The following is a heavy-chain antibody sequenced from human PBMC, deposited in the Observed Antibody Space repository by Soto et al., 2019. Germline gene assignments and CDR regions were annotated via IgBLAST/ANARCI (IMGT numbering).Heavy chain of an antibody. CDR1: GFTFSSYS. D-gene: IGHD5-12*01. V-gene: IGHV3-48*01. CDR2: ISSSSSTI. CDR3: AREPDSGYDYEGYYYYYYMDV. J-gene: IGHJ6*03. Sequence: PGGSLRLSCAASGFTFSSYSMNWVRQAPGKGLEWVSYISSSSSTIYYADSVKGRFTISRDNAKNSLYLQMNSLRAEDTAVYYCAREPDSGYDYEGYYYYYYMDVWGKGTTVTVSS.